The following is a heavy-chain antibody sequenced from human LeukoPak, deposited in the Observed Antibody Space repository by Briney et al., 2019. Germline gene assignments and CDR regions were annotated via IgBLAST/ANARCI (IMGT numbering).Heavy chain of an antibody. Sequence: ASVKVSCKASGYTFTSYGISWVRQAPGQGLEWMGWISAYNGNTNYAQKLQGRVTMTTDTSTSTAYMELRSLRSDDTAVYYCARDSYSSSWYESYYYYMDVWGKGTTVTVSS. V-gene: IGHV1-18*01. J-gene: IGHJ6*03. CDR3: ARDSYSSSWYESYYYYMDV. CDR2: ISAYNGNT. CDR1: GYTFTSYG. D-gene: IGHD6-13*01.